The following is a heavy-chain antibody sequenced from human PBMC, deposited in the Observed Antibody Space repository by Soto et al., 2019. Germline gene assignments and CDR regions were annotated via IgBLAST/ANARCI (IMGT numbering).Heavy chain of an antibody. V-gene: IGHV4-30-4*01. CDR1: GDYIHVGGYY. Sequence: SETLSLTCSVSGDYIHVGGYYWTWIRQRPGKGLEWMGYIYYTGKTYYNPSLESRLTMSVDTSKNQFSLKLSSVTAADTAVYYCARASYYDSSGLNDYWGQGTLVTVSS. CDR3: ARASYYDSSGLNDY. D-gene: IGHD3-22*01. CDR2: IYYTGKT. J-gene: IGHJ4*02.